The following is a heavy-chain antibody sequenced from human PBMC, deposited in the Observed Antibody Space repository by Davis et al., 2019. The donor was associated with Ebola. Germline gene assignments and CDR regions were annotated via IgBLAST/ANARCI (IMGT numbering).Heavy chain of an antibody. CDR1: GGSISSGGYS. V-gene: IGHV4-30-2*01. J-gene: IGHJ6*03. Sequence: SETLSLTCAVSGGSISSGGYSWSWIRQPPGKGLEWIGYIYHSGSTYYNPSLKSRVTISVDRSKNQFSLKLSSVAAADTAMYYCARQEESYYYHMDVWSKGTTVTVSS. CDR2: IYHSGST. CDR3: ARQEESYYYHMDV.